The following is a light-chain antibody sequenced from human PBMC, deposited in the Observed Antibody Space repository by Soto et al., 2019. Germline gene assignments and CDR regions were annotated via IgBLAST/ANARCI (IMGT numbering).Light chain of an antibody. CDR3: QQSYSTLIT. Sequence: ETVLTQSPGTLSLSPGERATLSCRASQSVSRNNLVWYQQRPGQPPRLLIYGASSRATGIPDRFSGSGSGTDFSLTISRLEPEDFATYYCQQSYSTLITFGQGTRLEIK. J-gene: IGKJ5*01. CDR2: GAS. V-gene: IGKV3-20*01. CDR1: QSVSRNN.